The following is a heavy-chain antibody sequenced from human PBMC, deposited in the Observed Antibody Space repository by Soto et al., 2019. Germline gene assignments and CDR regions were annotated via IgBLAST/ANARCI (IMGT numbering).Heavy chain of an antibody. CDR3: AKAYNSCCVDY. D-gene: IGHD6-19*01. J-gene: IGHJ4*01. CDR1: GFTFSTYD. CDR2: IGTAGDT. V-gene: IGHV3-13*01. Sequence: EVQLVESGGGLVQPGGSLRLTCAASGFTFSTYDMHWVRQPTGKGLEWVSAIGTAGDTYYPDSVRGRFTISRENAKNSSYLQMNSLRAEDTAVYYCAKAYNSCCVDYWGHGTPVTVAS.